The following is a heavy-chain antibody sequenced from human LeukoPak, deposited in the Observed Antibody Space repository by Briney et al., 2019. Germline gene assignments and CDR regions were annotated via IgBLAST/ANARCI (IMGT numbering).Heavy chain of an antibody. D-gene: IGHD2-21*02. CDR2: INANTGNP. Sequence: GASVKVSCKASGYTFTNYGMSWVRRAPGQGLEWMGWINANTGNPKSAQGFTERFVFSLDASVSTAYLQISSLKAGDTAVYYCARSYGAFEGDTYYYYGMDVWGQGTTVIVSS. J-gene: IGHJ6*02. CDR3: ARSYGAFEGDTYYYYGMDV. CDR1: GYTFTNYG. V-gene: IGHV7-4-1*02.